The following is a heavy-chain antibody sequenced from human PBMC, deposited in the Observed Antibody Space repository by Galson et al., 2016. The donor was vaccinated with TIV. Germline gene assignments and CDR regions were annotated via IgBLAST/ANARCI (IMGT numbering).Heavy chain of an antibody. J-gene: IGHJ4*02. CDR1: EGKFSSFA. D-gene: IGHD3-22*01. V-gene: IGHV1-69*05. CDR3: ARGNYYYETTFDY. CDR2: ITGMFGTA. Sequence: VKVSCKASEGKFSSFAISWVRQAPGQGLEWMGGITGMFGTAKYAQKFQGRLTITTDELTSSAYMELSSPRSEDTAVYYCARGNYYYETTFDYWGQGTLVTVSS.